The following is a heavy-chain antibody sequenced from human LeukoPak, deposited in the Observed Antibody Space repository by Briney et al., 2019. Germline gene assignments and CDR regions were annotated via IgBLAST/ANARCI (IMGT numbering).Heavy chain of an antibody. CDR3: ARESDDSSGYYYRRLHYFDY. CDR2: ISSSGSTI. Sequence: PGGSLRLSCAASGLTFSDYEMNWVRQAPGKGLEWVSYISSSGSTIYYADSVKGRFTISRDNAKNSLYLQMNSLRAEDTAIYYCARESDDSSGYYYRRLHYFDYWGQGTLVTVSS. V-gene: IGHV3-48*03. D-gene: IGHD3-22*01. J-gene: IGHJ4*02. CDR1: GLTFSDYE.